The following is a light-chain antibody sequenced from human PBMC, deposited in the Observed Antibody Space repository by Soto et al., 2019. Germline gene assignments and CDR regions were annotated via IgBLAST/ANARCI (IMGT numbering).Light chain of an antibody. Sequence: QSVLTQPPSASGSPGQSVTISCTGTSSDVGAYNYVSWYQQLPGKDPKLIIFEVTKRPSGVPDRFSGSKSGNTASLTVSGLQAEDEADYYCSSYAGSDNPYVFGTGTKVTVL. CDR3: SSYAGSDNPYV. CDR1: SSDVGAYNY. V-gene: IGLV2-8*01. CDR2: EVT. J-gene: IGLJ1*01.